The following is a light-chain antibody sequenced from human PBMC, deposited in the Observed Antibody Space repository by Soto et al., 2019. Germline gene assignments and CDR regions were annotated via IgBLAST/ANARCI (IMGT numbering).Light chain of an antibody. Sequence: DIHMTQSPSTLSASLGDRVTITFRASQSLTMWLAWYQQQPGKAPKLLIYKTSSLDSGVTSRSRGSGSGTEFTLTIRSLQPDDVATYYCQHWTYYSWTFGEGTKV. CDR1: QSLTMW. CDR3: QHWTYYSWT. CDR2: KTS. V-gene: IGKV1-5*03. J-gene: IGKJ1*01.